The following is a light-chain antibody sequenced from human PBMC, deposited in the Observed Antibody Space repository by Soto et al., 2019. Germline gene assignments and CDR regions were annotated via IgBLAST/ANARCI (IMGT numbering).Light chain of an antibody. Sequence: QSVLTQPPSASGTPGQRVTISCSGSSSNIGSNTVNWYQQLPGTAPKLLNYSNNQRPSGVPDRFSGSKSGTSASLAMSGRQSEDEADYYCAAWDDSLNGWVFGGGTKVTVL. J-gene: IGLJ3*02. CDR1: SSNIGSNT. V-gene: IGLV1-44*01. CDR2: SNN. CDR3: AAWDDSLNGWV.